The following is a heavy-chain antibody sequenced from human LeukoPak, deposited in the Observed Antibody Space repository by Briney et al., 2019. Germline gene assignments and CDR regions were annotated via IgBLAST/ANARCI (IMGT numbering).Heavy chain of an antibody. D-gene: IGHD3-9*01. V-gene: IGHV3-7*03. CDR2: IKQDGSEK. CDR3: AKDGKGLRYFDWFDY. CDR1: GFTFSSYW. J-gene: IGHJ4*02. Sequence: GGSLRLSCAASGFTFSSYWMSWVRQAPGKGLEWVANIKQDGSEKYYVDSVKGRFTISRDSAKNSLYLQMNSLRAEDTAVYYCAKDGKGLRYFDWFDYWGQGTLVTVSS.